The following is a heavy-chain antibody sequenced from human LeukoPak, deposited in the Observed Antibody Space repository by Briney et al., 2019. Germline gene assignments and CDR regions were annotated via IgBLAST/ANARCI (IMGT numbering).Heavy chain of an antibody. J-gene: IGHJ6*02. CDR3: ARVRITMIVVVHPYGMDV. D-gene: IGHD3-22*01. Sequence: SETPSLTCAVYGGSFSGYYWSWIRQPPGKGLEWIGEINHSGSTNYNPSLKSRVTISVDTSKNQFSLKLSSVTAADTAVYYCARVRITMIVVVHPYGMDVWGQGTTVTVSS. CDR2: INHSGST. CDR1: GGSFSGYY. V-gene: IGHV4-34*01.